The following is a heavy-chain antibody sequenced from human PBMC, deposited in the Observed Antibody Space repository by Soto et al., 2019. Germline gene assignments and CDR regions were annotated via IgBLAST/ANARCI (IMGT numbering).Heavy chain of an antibody. Sequence: SETLSLTCAVSGGSISSSNWWSWVRQPPGKGLEWIGEIYHSGSTNYNPSLKRRVTISVDKSKNQFSLKLSSVTAADTAVYYCASAAAAGGYYYGMDVWGQGTTVTVSS. CDR3: ASAAAAGGYYYGMDV. CDR1: GGSISSSNW. D-gene: IGHD6-13*01. J-gene: IGHJ6*02. CDR2: IYHSGST. V-gene: IGHV4-4*02.